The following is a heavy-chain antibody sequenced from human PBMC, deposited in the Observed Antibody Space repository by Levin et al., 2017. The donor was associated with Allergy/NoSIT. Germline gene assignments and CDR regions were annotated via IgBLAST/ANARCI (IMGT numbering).Heavy chain of an antibody. D-gene: IGHD1-14*01. CDR1: GFTFSSYS. Sequence: PGGSLRLSCAASGFTFSSYSMNWVRQAPGKGLEWVSSISSSSSYIYYADSVKGRFTISRDNAKNSLYLQMNSLRAEDTAVYYCARAGGDEPAYYFDYWGQGTLVTVSS. V-gene: IGHV3-21*01. CDR3: ARAGGDEPAYYFDY. CDR2: ISSSSSYI. J-gene: IGHJ4*02.